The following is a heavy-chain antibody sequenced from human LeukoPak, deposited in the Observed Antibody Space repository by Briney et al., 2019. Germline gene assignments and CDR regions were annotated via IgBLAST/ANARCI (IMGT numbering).Heavy chain of an antibody. CDR1: GFTFDDYA. Sequence: GGSLRLSCAASGFTFDDYAMHWVRQAPGKGLERVSGISWNSGSTGYADSVKGRFTISRDNAKKSLYLQMNSLRAEDTALYYCAKDISAGIAAAGTYYYYGMDVWGQGTTVTVSS. V-gene: IGHV3-9*01. J-gene: IGHJ6*02. CDR2: ISWNSGST. D-gene: IGHD6-13*01. CDR3: AKDISAGIAAAGTYYYYGMDV.